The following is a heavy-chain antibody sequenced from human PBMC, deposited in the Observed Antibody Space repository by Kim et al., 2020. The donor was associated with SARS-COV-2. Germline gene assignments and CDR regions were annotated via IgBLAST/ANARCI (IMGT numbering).Heavy chain of an antibody. J-gene: IGHJ4*02. CDR3: AKGEYGPGGFDY. V-gene: IGHV3-43*01. D-gene: IGHD3-10*01. CDR1: GFTFDDYT. Sequence: GGSLRLSCAASGFTFDDYTMHWVRQAPGKGLEWVSLISWDGGSTYYADSVKGRFTISRDNSKNSLYLQMNSLRTEDTALYYCAKGEYGPGGFDYWGQGTLVTVSS. CDR2: ISWDGGST.